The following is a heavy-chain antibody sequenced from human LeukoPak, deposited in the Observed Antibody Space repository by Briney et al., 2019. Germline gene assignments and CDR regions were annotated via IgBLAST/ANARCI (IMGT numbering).Heavy chain of an antibody. CDR2: ISANGDDT. J-gene: IGHJ4*02. Sequence: GGSLRLSCAGSGFTFSTTAMSWVRQAPGKGLEWVSAISANGDDTFYADSVKGRFTVSRDNSKNMLYLQMNSLRGEDTAVYYCVRGDLRLPRSTPDCWGQGTLVTVSS. V-gene: IGHV3-23*01. D-gene: IGHD5/OR15-5a*01. CDR3: VRGDLRLPRSTPDC. CDR1: GFTFSTTA.